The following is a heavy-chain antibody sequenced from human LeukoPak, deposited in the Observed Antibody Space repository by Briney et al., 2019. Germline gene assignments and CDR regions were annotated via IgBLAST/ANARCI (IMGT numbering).Heavy chain of an antibody. D-gene: IGHD3-10*01. Sequence: GGSLRLSCAASGFTFSSYAMHWVRQAPGKGLEWVAVISYDGSNKYYADSVKGRFTISRDNPKNTLYLQMNSLRAEDAAVYYCARAQLVVYGSGSLLDYWGQGTLVTVSS. V-gene: IGHV3-30*07. CDR1: GFTFSSYA. J-gene: IGHJ4*02. CDR2: ISYDGSNK. CDR3: ARAQLVVYGSGSLLDY.